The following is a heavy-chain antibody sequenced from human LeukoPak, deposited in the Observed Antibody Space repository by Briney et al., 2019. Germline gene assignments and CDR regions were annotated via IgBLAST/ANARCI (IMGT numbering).Heavy chain of an antibody. Sequence: SETLSLTCTVSGASISSFFWSWIRQPPGKGLEWVGYIFYTGNTKFNPSLKSRVTISLDTSKKQFSLKLSSVTAADTAVYYCARGGQYDDFDYWGQGTLVTVS. CDR1: GASISSFF. CDR2: IFYTGNT. CDR3: ARGGQYDDFDY. D-gene: IGHD3-16*01. J-gene: IGHJ4*02. V-gene: IGHV4-59*01.